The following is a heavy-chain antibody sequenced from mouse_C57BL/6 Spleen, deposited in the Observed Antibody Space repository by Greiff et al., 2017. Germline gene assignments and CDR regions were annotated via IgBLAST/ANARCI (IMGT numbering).Heavy chain of an antibody. Sequence: VQLQQPGAELVKPGASVKLSCKASGYTFTSYWMHWVKQRPGRGLEWIGRIDPNSGGTKYNEKFKSKATLTVDKPSSTAYMPLSSLTSEDSAVYYCSRDYDYGVGLDYWGQGASVTVSS. CDR3: SRDYDYGVGLDY. D-gene: IGHD2-4*01. CDR2: IDPNSGGT. CDR1: GYTFTSYW. V-gene: IGHV1-72*01. J-gene: IGHJ4*01.